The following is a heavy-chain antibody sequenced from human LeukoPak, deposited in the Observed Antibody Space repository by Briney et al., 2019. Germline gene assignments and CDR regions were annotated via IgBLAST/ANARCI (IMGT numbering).Heavy chain of an antibody. J-gene: IGHJ5*02. CDR2: IHYSGST. Sequence: PSETLSLTCTVSGGSISSSYWSWVRQPPGKGREWIGYIHYSGSTNYNPSLKRRATISVDTSKAHFSLKLSSATATDTAAYYCARHDPRWFDTWGQGTLVTVSS. CDR1: GGSISSSY. V-gene: IGHV4-59*08. CDR3: ARHDPRWFDT.